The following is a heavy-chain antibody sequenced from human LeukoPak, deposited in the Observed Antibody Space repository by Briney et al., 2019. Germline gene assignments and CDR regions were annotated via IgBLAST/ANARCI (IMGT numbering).Heavy chain of an antibody. V-gene: IGHV4-38-2*02. CDR2: IYHSGST. CDR3: ASAGYNSAWPSYFDY. CDR1: GYSISSGYY. D-gene: IGHD6-19*01. Sequence: SETLSLTCTVSGYSISSGYYWGWIRQPPGKGLEWIGSIYHSGSTYYNPSLKSRVTISVDTSKNQFSLKLSSVTAADTAVYYCASAGYNSAWPSYFDYWGQGTLVTVSS. J-gene: IGHJ4*02.